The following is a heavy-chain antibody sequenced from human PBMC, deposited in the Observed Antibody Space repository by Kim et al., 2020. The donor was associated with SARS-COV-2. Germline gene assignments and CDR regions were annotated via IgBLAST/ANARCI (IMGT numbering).Heavy chain of an antibody. V-gene: IGHV3-9*01. CDR2: ISWNSGSI. CDR3: AKDIGSSSRPIYYYGMDV. J-gene: IGHJ6*02. D-gene: IGHD6-6*01. CDR1: GFTFGDYA. Sequence: GGSLRLSCAASGFTFGDYAMHWVRQAPGKGLEWVSGISWNSGSIGYADSVKGRFTISRDNAKNSLYLQMNSLRAEDTALYYCAKDIGSSSRPIYYYGMDVWGQGTTVTVSS.